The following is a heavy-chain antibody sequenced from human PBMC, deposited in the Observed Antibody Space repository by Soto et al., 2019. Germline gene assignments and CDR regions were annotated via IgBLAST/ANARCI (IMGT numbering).Heavy chain of an antibody. V-gene: IGHV3-30-3*01. CDR1: GFTFSSYA. Sequence: QVQLVESGGGVVQPGRSLRLSCAASGFTFSSYAMHWVRQAPGKGLEWVAVISYDGSNKYYADSVKGRFTISRDNSKNTLYLQMNSLRAEDTAVYYCATSMTTEGALMYWFQGTLVTVSS. CDR2: ISYDGSNK. J-gene: IGHJ4*02. CDR3: ATSMTTEGALMY. D-gene: IGHD4-17*01.